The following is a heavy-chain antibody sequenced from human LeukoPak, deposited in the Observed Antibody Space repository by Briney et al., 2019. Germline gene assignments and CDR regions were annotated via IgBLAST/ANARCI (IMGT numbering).Heavy chain of an antibody. D-gene: IGHD3-3*01. V-gene: IGHV1-18*01. CDR2: ISAYNGYT. J-gene: IGHJ6*03. CDR1: GYTFTSYG. Sequence: ASVKVSCKASGYTFTSYGISWVRQAPGQGLERMGWISAYNGYTNYAQKLQGRVTMATDTSTSTAYMELRSLRSDDTAVYYCASTGAEDYDFWSGYGHYMDVWGKGTTVTVSS. CDR3: ASTGAEDYDFWSGYGHYMDV.